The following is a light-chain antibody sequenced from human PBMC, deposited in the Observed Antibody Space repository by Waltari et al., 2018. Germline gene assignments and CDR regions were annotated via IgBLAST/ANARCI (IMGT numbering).Light chain of an antibody. CDR1: RNVGTS. V-gene: IGKV3-15*01. CDR3: QQYNYWPPAYT. Sequence: EVVLTQSPVTLSVSPGERATLPCRASRNVGTSLAWYQQKPGQAPRLLIYDTSTRATGFPARFSGSGSGTEFTLTISSLQSEDFGVYYCQQYNYWPPAYTFGQGTKLEIK. J-gene: IGKJ2*01. CDR2: DTS.